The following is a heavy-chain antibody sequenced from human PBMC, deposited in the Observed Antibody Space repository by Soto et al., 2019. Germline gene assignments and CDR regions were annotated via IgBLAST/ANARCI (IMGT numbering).Heavy chain of an antibody. J-gene: IGHJ3*02. CDR3: AKEGVGATRAFDI. D-gene: IGHD1-26*01. Sequence: GGSLRLSCGASGFTFSSYGMHWGRQAPGKGLEWVTMISYDGTKKYYADSVKGRFTISRDNSKNTLYLQMNNLRTEDTAVYYCAKEGVGATRAFDIWGPGTMVTVS. CDR1: GFTFSSYG. CDR2: ISYDGTKK. V-gene: IGHV3-30*18.